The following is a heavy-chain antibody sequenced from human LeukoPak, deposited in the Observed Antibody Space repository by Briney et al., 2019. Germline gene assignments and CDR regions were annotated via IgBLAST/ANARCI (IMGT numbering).Heavy chain of an antibody. V-gene: IGHV4-59*12. CDR1: SGSISNYY. D-gene: IGHD1-26*01. CDR2: FFYSGTT. CDR3: AREWFSGSYFDY. Sequence: SEILSLTCTVSSGSISNYYWNWIRLPPGKGLERIGYFFYSGTTKYNPSLKSRAIISLDTSRNQFSLILTSVTAADTAVYYCAREWFSGSYFDYWGQGTLVTVSS. J-gene: IGHJ4*02.